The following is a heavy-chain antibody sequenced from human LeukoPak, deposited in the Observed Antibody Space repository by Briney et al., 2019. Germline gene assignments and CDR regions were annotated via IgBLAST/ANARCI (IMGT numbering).Heavy chain of an antibody. Sequence: SETLSLTCAVYGGSFSGYYWSWIRQPPGKGLEWIGYIYYSGSTNYNPSLKSRVTISVDTSKNQFSLKLSSVTAADTAVYYCASALEGPTGNWFDPWGQGTLVTVSS. CDR2: IYYSGST. V-gene: IGHV4-59*01. D-gene: IGHD3-9*01. J-gene: IGHJ5*02. CDR3: ASALEGPTGNWFDP. CDR1: GGSFSGYY.